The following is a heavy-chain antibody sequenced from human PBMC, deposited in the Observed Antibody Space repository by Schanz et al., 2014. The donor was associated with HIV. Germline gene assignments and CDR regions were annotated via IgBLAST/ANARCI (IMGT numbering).Heavy chain of an antibody. CDR2: IWFDGRNK. D-gene: IGHD3-22*01. J-gene: IGHJ6*02. Sequence: QVQLVESGGGVVQPGRSLRLSCTASGFTFSNYGMHWVRQAPGKGLEWVAVIWFDGRNKYYGDSVKGRFMISRDNSNNTLYLQMNSLRAEDTAVYYCAKDRNYYDSKYRGKGNYYYYYGMDVWGQGTLVTVSS. CDR3: AKDRNYYDSKYRGKGNYYYYYGMDV. CDR1: GFTFSNYG. V-gene: IGHV3-33*06.